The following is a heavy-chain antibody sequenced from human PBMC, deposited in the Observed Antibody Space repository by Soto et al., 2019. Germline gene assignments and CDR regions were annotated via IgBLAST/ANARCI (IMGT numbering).Heavy chain of an antibody. CDR3: ARCARGVIVPPYYYYYYMDV. V-gene: IGHV3-72*01. Sequence: GGSLRLSCAVSGFNFSDHYMDCVRQAPGKGLEWVGRTRNKANSYTTEYAASVKVRFTISRDDSKNSLYLQMNSLKTEDTAVYYCARCARGVIVPPYYYYYYMDVWGKGTTVTVSS. CDR2: TRNKANSYTT. CDR1: GFNFSDHY. J-gene: IGHJ6*03. D-gene: IGHD3-16*02.